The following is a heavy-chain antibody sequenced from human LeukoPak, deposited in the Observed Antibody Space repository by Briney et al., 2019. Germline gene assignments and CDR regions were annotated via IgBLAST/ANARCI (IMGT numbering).Heavy chain of an antibody. D-gene: IGHD2-2*01. V-gene: IGHV3-30*04. CDR1: GFTFKDYA. CDR3: ARAAEASCSGTSCYRYFHH. CDR2: IASDGRTT. J-gene: IGHJ1*01. Sequence: GGSLRLSCSASGFTFKDYAMHWVRQAPGLGLEWVAVIASDGRTTYYADSVSGRFTISRDNSNNALSLQMNSLSADDTAVYYRARAAEASCSGTSCYRYFHHWGQGTLVIVSS.